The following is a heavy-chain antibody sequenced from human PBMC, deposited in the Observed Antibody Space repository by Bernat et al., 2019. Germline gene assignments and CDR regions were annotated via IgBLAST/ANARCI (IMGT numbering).Heavy chain of an antibody. CDR2: ISGSGGTT. CDR3: AKVGFGDYGVGLDY. Sequence: EVQLVESGGGLVQPGGSLRLSCAASGFHFSTYVMSWVRQTPGKGLEWVAGISGSGGTTYYADSVKGRFTVSRDNSMSTLYLQMNSLRAEDTTVYYCAKVGFGDYGVGLDYWGQGTLVTVSS. V-gene: IGHV3-23*04. J-gene: IGHJ4*02. CDR1: GFHFSTYV. D-gene: IGHD4-17*01.